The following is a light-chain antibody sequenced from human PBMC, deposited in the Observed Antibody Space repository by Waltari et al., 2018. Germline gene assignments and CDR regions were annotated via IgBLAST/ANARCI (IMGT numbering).Light chain of an antibody. V-gene: IGKV6-21*01. CDR3: HQSSSLPFT. CDR2: YAS. J-gene: IGKJ4*01. CDR1: QSISSS. Sequence: EIVLTQSPDLQSVTPREKVNITCRASQSISSSLHWYQQKPDQSPKLLIEYASQSFLGVPSRFSGSGSGTDFTLTIDSLEAEDAATYYCHQSSSLPFTFGGGTKVEVK.